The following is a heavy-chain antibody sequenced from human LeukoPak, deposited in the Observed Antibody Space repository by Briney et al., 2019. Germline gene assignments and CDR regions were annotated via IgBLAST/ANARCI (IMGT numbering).Heavy chain of an antibody. D-gene: IGHD1-26*01. CDR3: ARGGATSLFDY. J-gene: IGHJ4*02. V-gene: IGHV3-64*01. Sequence: GGSLRLSCAASGFAFSSYAMHWVRQAPGTGLDYVSAITTNGDKTYYGNSVKGRFTISRDHSKNKLYLQMGSLRIEDMAVYYCARGGATSLFDYWGQGTLVTVSS. CDR2: ITTNGDKT. CDR1: GFAFSSYA.